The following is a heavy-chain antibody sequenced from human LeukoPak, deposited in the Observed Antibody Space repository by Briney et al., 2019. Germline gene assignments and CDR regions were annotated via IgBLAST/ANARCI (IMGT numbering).Heavy chain of an antibody. CDR1: GFTFSSYA. D-gene: IGHD5-18*01. CDR3: AKSSYGYDYFDY. Sequence: PGGSLRLSCAASGFTFSSYAMSWVRQAPGKGLEWVSAISGSGGSTYYADSVKGRFTISRDSSKNTLYLQMNSLRAEDTAVYYCAKSSYGYDYFDYWGQGTLVTVSS. V-gene: IGHV3-23*01. J-gene: IGHJ4*02. CDR2: ISGSGGST.